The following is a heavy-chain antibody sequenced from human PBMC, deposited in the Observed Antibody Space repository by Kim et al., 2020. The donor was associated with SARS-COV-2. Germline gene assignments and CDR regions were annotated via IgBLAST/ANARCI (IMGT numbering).Heavy chain of an antibody. V-gene: IGHV3-30*02. Sequence: YADSVKVRFTIARDSSKSTLHLQMSSLRTEDTALYYCAKGTPTVVTPFEYWGQGTLVTVAS. CDR3: AKGTPTVVTPFEY. J-gene: IGHJ4*02. D-gene: IGHD4-17*01.